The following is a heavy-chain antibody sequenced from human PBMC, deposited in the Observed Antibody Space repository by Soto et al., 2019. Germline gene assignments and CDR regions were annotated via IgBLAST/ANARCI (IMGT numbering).Heavy chain of an antibody. D-gene: IGHD3-22*01. CDR2: ISAYNGNT. CDR1: GYTFTIYY. Sequence: ASVKVSCKASGYTFTIYYMHWVRQAPGQGLEWMGWISAYNGNTNYAQKLQGRVTMTTDTSTSTAYMELRSLRSDDTAVYYCARHKYYYDSSGLCYWGQGTLVTVSS. CDR3: ARHKYYYDSSGLCY. J-gene: IGHJ4*02. V-gene: IGHV1-18*04.